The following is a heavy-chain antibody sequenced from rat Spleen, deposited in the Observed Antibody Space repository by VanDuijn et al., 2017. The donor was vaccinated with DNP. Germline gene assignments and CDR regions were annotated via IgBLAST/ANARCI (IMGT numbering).Heavy chain of an antibody. Sequence: EVQLVESGGGLVQPGRSLKLSCAASGFTFSAYYVAWVRQAPAKGLEWVAYIGSDGYAPYYGDSVKGRFTISRYNTKSTLYLQMNSLRSEDMATYYCVRWNSGHFDYWGQGVMVTVSS. CDR3: VRWNSGHFDY. V-gene: IGHV5-22*01. CDR1: GFTFSAYY. J-gene: IGHJ2*01. D-gene: IGHD4-3*01. CDR2: IGSDGYAP.